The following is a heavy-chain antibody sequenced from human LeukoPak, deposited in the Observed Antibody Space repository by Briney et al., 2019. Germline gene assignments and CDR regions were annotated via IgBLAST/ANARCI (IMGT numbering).Heavy chain of an antibody. D-gene: IGHD3-3*01. V-gene: IGHV1-8*01. CDR2: MNTNSGNT. Sequence: ASMKVSCKASGYTFTSYDINWVRQATGQGIEWMGWMNTNSGNTGYAQKFQGRATMTRNTSISTAYMELIGLRSEDPAVYYCARGVSSWSGYYSPDFDYWGQGTLVTVSS. J-gene: IGHJ4*02. CDR1: GYTFTSYD. CDR3: ARGVSSWSGYYSPDFDY.